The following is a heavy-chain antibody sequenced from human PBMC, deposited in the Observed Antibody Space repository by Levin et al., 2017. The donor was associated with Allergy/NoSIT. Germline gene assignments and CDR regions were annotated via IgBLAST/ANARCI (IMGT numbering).Heavy chain of an antibody. CDR2: IYYSGST. Sequence: SETLSLTCTVSGGSISSYYWSWIRQPPGKGLEWIGYIYYSGSTNYNPSLKSRVTISVDTSKNQFSLKLSSVTAADTAVYYCARSKGALLDYWGQGTLVTVSS. D-gene: IGHD5/OR15-5a*01. CDR3: ARSKGALLDY. V-gene: IGHV4-59*01. CDR1: GGSISSYY. J-gene: IGHJ4*02.